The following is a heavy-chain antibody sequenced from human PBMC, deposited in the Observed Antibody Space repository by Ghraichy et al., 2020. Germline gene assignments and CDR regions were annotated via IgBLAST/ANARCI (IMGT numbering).Heavy chain of an antibody. Sequence: GGSLRLSCAASGFTFSSYAMSWVRQAPGKGLEWVSAISGGGGSTYYADSVKGRFTISRDNSKNTLYLQMNRLRAEDTAVYYCARPDLYSSGWSSHYGMDVRGQGTTVTVSS. CDR2: ISGGGGST. V-gene: IGHV3-23*01. D-gene: IGHD6-19*01. CDR1: GFTFSSYA. CDR3: ARPDLYSSGWSSHYGMDV. J-gene: IGHJ6*02.